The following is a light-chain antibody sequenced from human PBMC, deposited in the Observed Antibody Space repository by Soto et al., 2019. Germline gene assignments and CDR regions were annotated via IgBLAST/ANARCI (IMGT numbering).Light chain of an antibody. V-gene: IGKV1-27*01. Sequence: DIQMTQSPSSLSASVGDRVSITCRASQGISNYLAWYQQKPGKAPKLLIYGASTLQSGVTSRFSGSGSGTDITLTISILQPEDIATYYCQKNDSAPLTLGGRTKVPIK. CDR3: QKNDSAPLT. CDR2: GAS. CDR1: QGISNY. J-gene: IGKJ4*01.